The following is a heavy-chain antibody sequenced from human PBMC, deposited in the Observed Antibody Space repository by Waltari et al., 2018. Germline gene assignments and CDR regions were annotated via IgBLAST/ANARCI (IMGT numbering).Heavy chain of an antibody. J-gene: IGHJ5*02. V-gene: IGHV3-21*01. Sequence: EVQLVESGGGLVKPGGSLRLSCVASGFTFSSYSMNWVRQAPGKGLEWVSSISSSSSYIYYADSVKGRFTISRDNAKNSLYLQMNSLRAEDTAVYYCARRYFDLGSGFDPWGQGTLVTVSS. D-gene: IGHD1-26*01. CDR1: GFTFSSYS. CDR2: ISSSSSYI. CDR3: ARRYFDLGSGFDP.